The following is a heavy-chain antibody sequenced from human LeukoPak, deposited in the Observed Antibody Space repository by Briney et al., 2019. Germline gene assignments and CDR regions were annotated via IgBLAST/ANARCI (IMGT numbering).Heavy chain of an antibody. Sequence: GGSLRLSCAASGFTFSSYSMNWVRQAPGKGLEWVSSISSSSSYIYYADSVKGRFTISRDNAKNSLYLQMNSLRAEDTAVYYCARVSSWYREFDYWGQGTLVTVSS. CDR2: ISSSSSYI. J-gene: IGHJ4*02. CDR1: GFTFSSYS. D-gene: IGHD6-13*01. V-gene: IGHV3-21*01. CDR3: ARVSSWYREFDY.